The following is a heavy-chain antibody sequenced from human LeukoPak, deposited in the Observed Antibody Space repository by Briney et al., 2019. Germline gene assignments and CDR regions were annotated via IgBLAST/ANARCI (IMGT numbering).Heavy chain of an antibody. V-gene: IGHV4-59*08. CDR1: GGSICSYY. CDR3: ARRVAARPDYYFDP. Sequence: SETLSLIRTVPGGSICSYYWRWIRHHPGKELEGIGYFYYNGNNNYNPSVKSRVTMSVDTSKIQFSLQLSSVTAADTAVYYCARRVAARPDYYFDPWGQGTLVTVSS. D-gene: IGHD6-6*01. CDR2: FYYNGNN. J-gene: IGHJ5*02.